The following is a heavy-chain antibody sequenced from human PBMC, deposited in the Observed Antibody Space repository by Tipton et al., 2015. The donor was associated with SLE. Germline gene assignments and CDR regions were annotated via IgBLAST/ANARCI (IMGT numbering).Heavy chain of an antibody. CDR2: ISHSGTT. CDR3: ARRGSWWYFDR. V-gene: IGHV4-31*03. Sequence: TLSLTCTVSGGSISSGGHYWSWIRQHPGKGLEWVGYISHSGTTYYNPSLESRVTISVDTSKNQFSRKMSSVTAAATAVYYCARRGSWWYFDRWGRGTLVTVSS. CDR1: GGSISSGGHY. D-gene: IGHD1-26*01. J-gene: IGHJ2*01.